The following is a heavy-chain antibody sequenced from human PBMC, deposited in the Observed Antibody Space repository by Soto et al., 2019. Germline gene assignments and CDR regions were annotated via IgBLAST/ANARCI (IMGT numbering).Heavy chain of an antibody. CDR2: IVPSDSYT. CDR1: GYRFTNDW. CDR3: VRLRIAVPGDPGR. D-gene: IGHD6-19*01. Sequence: RGETLKIYCKGSGYRFTNDWISWVRQIPGNGLESMGSIVPSDSYTSYCPSLQGHVTISADKSINTAYLQWGSLKSSDTAMYYCVRLRIAVPGDPGRWGEGTLV. J-gene: IGHJ4*02. V-gene: IGHV5-10-1*01.